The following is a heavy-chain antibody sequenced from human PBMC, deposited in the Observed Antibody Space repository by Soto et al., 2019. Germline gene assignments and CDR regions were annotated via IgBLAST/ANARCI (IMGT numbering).Heavy chain of an antibody. CDR2: IGGSGGST. V-gene: IGHV3-23*01. CDR1: GFTFSSYA. CDR3: AKSVRDYGDYLGY. D-gene: IGHD4-17*01. J-gene: IGHJ4*02. Sequence: GGSLRLSCAASGFTFSSYAMSWVRQAPGKGLEWVSAIGGSGGSTYYADSVKGRFTISRDNSKNTLYLQMNSLRAEDTAVYYCAKSVRDYGDYLGYWGQGTLVTVSS.